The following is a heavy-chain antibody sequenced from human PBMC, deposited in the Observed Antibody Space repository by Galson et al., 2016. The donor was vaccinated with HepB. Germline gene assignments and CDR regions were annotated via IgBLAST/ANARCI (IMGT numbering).Heavy chain of an antibody. Sequence: SLRLSCAASGFTFGNYGMDWVRQAPGKGLEWVAVISNDGSQKYSADSVKGRFTIPRDNSKNTLYLQMNSLRPDDTALYYCARDGNWNDFDYWGQGTLVTVSS. V-gene: IGHV3-30*03. CDR1: GFTFGNYG. CDR2: ISNDGSQK. CDR3: ARDGNWNDFDY. D-gene: IGHD1-1*01. J-gene: IGHJ4*02.